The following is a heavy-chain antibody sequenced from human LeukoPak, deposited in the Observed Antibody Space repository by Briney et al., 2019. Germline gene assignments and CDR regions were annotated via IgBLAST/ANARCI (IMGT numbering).Heavy chain of an antibody. J-gene: IGHJ6*02. CDR3: ARDLNYYGSGSYYFQIGDYYYYGMDV. V-gene: IGHV1-2*04. CDR1: GYTFTGYY. D-gene: IGHD3-10*01. Sequence: ASVKVSCKASGYTFTGYYMHWVRQAPGQGLEWMGWINPNSGGTNYAQKFQGWVTMTRDTSISTAYMELSRLRSDDTAVYYCARDLNYYGSGSYYFQIGDYYYYGMDVWGQGTTVTVSS. CDR2: INPNSGGT.